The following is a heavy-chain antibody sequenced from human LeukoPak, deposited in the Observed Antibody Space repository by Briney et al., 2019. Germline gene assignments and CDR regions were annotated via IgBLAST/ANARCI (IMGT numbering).Heavy chain of an antibody. CDR3: AKDSSGVRGVTAFDC. CDR2: ISASGGTT. Sequence: PGGSLRLSCVASGFTFGSYSMSWLRQAPGKGLEWVSAISASGGTTYYADSVKGRFSISRDNSENTLYLQMSSLRVEDTAVYYCAKDSSGVRGVTAFDCWGQGTLVTVSS. J-gene: IGHJ4*02. D-gene: IGHD3-10*01. CDR1: GFTFGSYS. V-gene: IGHV3-23*01.